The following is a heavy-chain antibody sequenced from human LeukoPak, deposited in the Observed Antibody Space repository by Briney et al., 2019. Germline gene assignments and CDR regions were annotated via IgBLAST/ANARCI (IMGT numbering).Heavy chain of an antibody. Sequence: GGSLRLSCAASGFTFRNYAMSWVRQDPRKGLQWVSAITGNDGRTYYTDSVKGRFTISRDNFRNTVILQMSSLTAEDTAVYYCARDRGRGYDYNSGDFDFWGQGTLVTVSS. D-gene: IGHD3-22*01. J-gene: IGHJ4*02. CDR2: ITGNDGRT. CDR1: GFTFRNYA. CDR3: ARDRGRGYDYNSGDFDF. V-gene: IGHV3-23*01.